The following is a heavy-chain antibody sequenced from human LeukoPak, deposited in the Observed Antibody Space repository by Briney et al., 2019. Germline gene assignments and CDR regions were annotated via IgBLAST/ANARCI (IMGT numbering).Heavy chain of an antibody. CDR1: GYTFTGYY. CDR2: INPNSGGT. V-gene: IGHV1-2*04. J-gene: IGHJ4*02. CDR3: VRELSGYYFDY. Sequence: ASVKVSCKASGYTFTGYYMHWVRQAPGQGLEWMGWINPNSGGTNYAQKFQGWVTMTRDTSISTAYMELSRLRSDDTAVYYCVRELSGYYFDYWGQGTLVTVSS. D-gene: IGHD3-22*01.